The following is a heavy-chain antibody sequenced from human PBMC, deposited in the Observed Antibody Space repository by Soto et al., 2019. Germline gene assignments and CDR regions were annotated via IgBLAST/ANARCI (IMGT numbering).Heavy chain of an antibody. V-gene: IGHV1-69*13. CDR1: GGTFSSYA. CDR3: AREMDSSGYYPPGGDAFDL. Sequence: SVKVSCKASGGTFSSYAISWVRQAPGQGLEWMGGIIPIFGTANYAQKFQGRVTITADESTSTAYMELSSLRSEDTAVYYCAREMDSSGYYPPGGDAFDLWGQGTMVTVS. D-gene: IGHD3-22*01. J-gene: IGHJ3*01. CDR2: IIPIFGTA.